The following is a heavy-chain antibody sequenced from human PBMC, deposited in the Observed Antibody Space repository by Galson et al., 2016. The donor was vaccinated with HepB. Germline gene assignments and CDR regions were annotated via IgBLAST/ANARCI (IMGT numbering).Heavy chain of an antibody. V-gene: IGHV4-39*01. CDR2: IYYSGST. CDR3: ARRSYYDFWSGFWFDY. D-gene: IGHD3-3*01. Sequence: ETLSLTCTVSGGSISSSSYYWGWIRQPPGKGLAWIGSIYYSGSTYYNSSLKSRVTISVDTSKNQFSLKLSPVTAADTAVYYCARRSYYDFWSGFWFDYWGQGTLVTVSS. CDR1: GGSISSSSYY. J-gene: IGHJ4*02.